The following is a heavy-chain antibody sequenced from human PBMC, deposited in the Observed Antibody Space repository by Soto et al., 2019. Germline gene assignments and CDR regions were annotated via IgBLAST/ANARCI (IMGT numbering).Heavy chain of an antibody. CDR3: ARGMTPPGAPAWYYFDS. D-gene: IGHD2-8*02. CDR1: GASIAGSSY. J-gene: IGHJ4*02. V-gene: IGHV4-4*07. Sequence: PSETLSLTCSVSGASIAGSSYLSLIRQPAGKGLEWIGRFSLSGTTNYSPSLRSRVTMSADVSKNQFSLRLTSVTAADTALYYCARGMTPPGAPAWYYFDSWGQGTMVTVSS. CDR2: FSLSGTT.